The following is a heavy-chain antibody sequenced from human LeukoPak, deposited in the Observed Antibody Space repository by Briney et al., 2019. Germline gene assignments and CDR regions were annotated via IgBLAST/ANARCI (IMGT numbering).Heavy chain of an antibody. CDR2: LRGNGDT. CDR3: PRQSYASGWNPFDY. D-gene: IGHD6-19*01. V-gene: IGHV3-23*01. Sequence: GGSLTLSCAASGFTFSSYAMSWVREAPARGLEWVSSLRGNGDTFYADSVKGRFTISRDNSKNTLYLQMNSLRADDTAVYYCPRQSYASGWNPFDYWGQGILVTVSS. CDR1: GFTFSSYA. J-gene: IGHJ4*02.